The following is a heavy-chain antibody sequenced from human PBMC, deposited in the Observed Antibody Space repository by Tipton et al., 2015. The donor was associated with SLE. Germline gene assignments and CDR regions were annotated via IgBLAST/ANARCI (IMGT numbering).Heavy chain of an antibody. CDR3: ASGNTYGDYDGWYFDL. CDR1: GGTFSSYA. J-gene: IGHJ2*01. V-gene: IGHV1-69*06. D-gene: IGHD4-17*01. Sequence: QLVQSGAEVKKPGSSVKVSCKASGGTFSSYAISWVRQAPGQGLEWMGGIIPIFGTANYAQKFQGRVTITADKSTSTAYMELSSLRSEDTAVYYCASGNTYGDYDGWYFDLWGRGTLVTVSS. CDR2: IIPIFGTA.